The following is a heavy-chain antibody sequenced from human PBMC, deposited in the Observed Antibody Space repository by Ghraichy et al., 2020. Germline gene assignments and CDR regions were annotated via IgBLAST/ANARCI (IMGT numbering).Heavy chain of an antibody. CDR2: IYWDDDK. CDR3: VHRTSYYSDRSGYWSGFDW. D-gene: IGHD3-22*01. V-gene: IGHV2-5*02. J-gene: IGHJ4*02. CDR1: GFSLSTNGVG. Sequence: SGPTLVKPTQTLTLTCTFSGFSLSTNGVGVGWIRQPPGKALEWLALIYWDDDKRYSPSLKSRLTITKDTSKNQVVLTMTNMDPVDTGTYYCVHRTSYYSDRSGYWSGFDWWGQGTLITVSS.